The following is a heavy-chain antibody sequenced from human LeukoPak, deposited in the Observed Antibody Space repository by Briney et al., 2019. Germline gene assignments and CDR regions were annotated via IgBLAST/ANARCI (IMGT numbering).Heavy chain of an antibody. J-gene: IGHJ3*02. CDR1: AFTFSSYA. CDR3: VRGLMYYYDSSGYYLWYAFDI. CDR2: ISSNGGST. V-gene: IGHV3-64D*06. Sequence: GGPLRLSCSASAFTFSSYAMHWVRQAPGKGLEYVSAISSNGGSTYYADSVKGRFTISRDNSKNTLYLQMSSLRAEDTAVYYCVRGLMYYYDSSGYYLWYAFDIWGQGTMVTVSS. D-gene: IGHD3-22*01.